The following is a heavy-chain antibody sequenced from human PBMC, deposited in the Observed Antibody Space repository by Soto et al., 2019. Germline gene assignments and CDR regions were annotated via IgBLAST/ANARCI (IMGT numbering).Heavy chain of an antibody. CDR3: ARRGGGYYYDSSGRPVDC. CDR1: GYSFTSYW. J-gene: IGHJ4*02. Sequence: PGESLKISCKGSGYSFTSYWIGWVRQMPGKGLEWMGIIYPGDSDTRYSPSFQGQVTISADKSISTAYLQWSSLKASDTAMYYCARRGGGYYYDSSGRPVDCWGQGTLVTVSS. D-gene: IGHD3-22*01. CDR2: IYPGDSDT. V-gene: IGHV5-51*01.